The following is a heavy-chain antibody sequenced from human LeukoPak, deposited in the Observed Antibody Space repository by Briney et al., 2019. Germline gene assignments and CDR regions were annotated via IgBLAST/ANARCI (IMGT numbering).Heavy chain of an antibody. J-gene: IGHJ4*02. V-gene: IGHV3-7*05. D-gene: IGHD3-16*01. CDR1: GFTFSSYW. CDR2: IKQDGSEK. CDR3: ARVTDGQLGGLDY. Sequence: GGSLRLSCAASGFTFSSYWMSWVRQAPGKGLEWVANIKQDGSEKYYVDSVKGRFTISRDNAKNSLYLQMNSLRAEDTAVYYCARVTDGQLGGLDYWGQGTLVTVSS.